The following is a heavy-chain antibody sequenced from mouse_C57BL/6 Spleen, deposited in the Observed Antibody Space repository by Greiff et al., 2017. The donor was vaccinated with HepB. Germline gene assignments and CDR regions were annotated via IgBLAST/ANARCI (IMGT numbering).Heavy chain of an antibody. CDR2: INPNYGTT. V-gene: IGHV1-39*01. J-gene: IGHJ4*01. CDR1: GYSFTDYN. D-gene: IGHD1-1*01. Sequence: EVQRVESGPELVKPGASVKISCKASGYSFTDYNMNWVKQSNGKSLEWIGVINPNYGTTSYNQKFKGKATLTVDQSSSTAYMQLNSLTSEDSAVYYCARDYYGSPPSYAMDYWGQGTSVTVSS. CDR3: ARDYYGSPPSYAMDY.